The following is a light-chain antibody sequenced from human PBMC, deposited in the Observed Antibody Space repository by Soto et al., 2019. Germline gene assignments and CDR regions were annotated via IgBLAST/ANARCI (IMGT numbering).Light chain of an antibody. V-gene: IGKV1-5*01. CDR3: QQYSTYTPRT. CDR2: DAS. CDR1: QSISKW. J-gene: IGKJ1*01. Sequence: DIQMTQSPSTLSASVGDRVTMTCRASQSISKWLAWYQQKPGTAPKLLIYDASNLESGVPSRFSGSGSGTEFTLTIRSLQPDDFATYYCQQYSTYTPRTFGQGTKVDIK.